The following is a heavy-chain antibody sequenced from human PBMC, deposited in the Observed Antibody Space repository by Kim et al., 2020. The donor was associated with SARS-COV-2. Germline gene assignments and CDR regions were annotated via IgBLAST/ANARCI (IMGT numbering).Heavy chain of an antibody. CDR1: GYTFTSYD. J-gene: IGHJ6*04. Sequence: ASVKVSCKASGYTFTSYDINWVRQATGQGLEWMGWMNPNSGNTGYAQKFQGRVTMTRNTSISTAYMAMSSLGTEDTASYYCARDDRSGCYKGFYLYYSYGMDVWGDGTTVTLSS. CDR2: MNPNSGNT. V-gene: IGHV1-8*01. D-gene: IGHD6-19*01. CDR3: ARDDRSGCYKGFYLYYSYGMDV.